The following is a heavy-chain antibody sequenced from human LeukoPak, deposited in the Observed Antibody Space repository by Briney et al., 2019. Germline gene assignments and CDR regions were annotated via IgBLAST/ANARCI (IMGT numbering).Heavy chain of an antibody. CDR1: GGSISSYY. J-gene: IGHJ4*02. CDR2: IYYSGST. V-gene: IGHV4-59*01. D-gene: IGHD4-23*01. Sequence: PSETLSLTCTVSGGSISSYYWSWIRQPPGKGLEWIGYIYYSGSTNYNPSLKSRVTISVDTSKNQFSLKLSSVTAADTAVYYCARSFRNSGVLFYFDYWGQGTLVTVSS. CDR3: ARSFRNSGVLFYFDY.